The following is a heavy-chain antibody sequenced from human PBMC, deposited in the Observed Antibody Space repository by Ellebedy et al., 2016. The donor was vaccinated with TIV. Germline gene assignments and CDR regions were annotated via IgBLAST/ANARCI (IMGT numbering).Heavy chain of an antibody. CDR1: GFTFSNYD. D-gene: IGHD1-26*01. J-gene: IGHJ3*02. Sequence: GGSLRLSXAASGFTFSNYDMNWVRQAPGKGLEWVSSISGRGFSTYYADSVKGRFTISRDNSKNTLYLQMNSLRAGDTAVYYCAKTRAYSGTYDAFDIWGQGTMVTVSS. V-gene: IGHV3-23*01. CDR3: AKTRAYSGTYDAFDI. CDR2: ISGRGFST.